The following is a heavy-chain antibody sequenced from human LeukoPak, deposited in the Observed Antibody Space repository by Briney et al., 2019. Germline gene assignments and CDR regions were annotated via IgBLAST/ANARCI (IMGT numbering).Heavy chain of an antibody. CDR3: ARPAAGTFDY. CDR2: IYYSGST. D-gene: IGHD6-13*01. V-gene: IGHV4-39*01. Sequence: SETLSLTCTVYGGSISSSSYYWGWIRQPPGKGLEWIGSIYYSGSTYYNPSFKSRATISVDTSKNQFSLKLSSVTAADTAVYYCARPAAGTFDYWGQGTLVTVSS. J-gene: IGHJ4*02. CDR1: GGSISSSSYY.